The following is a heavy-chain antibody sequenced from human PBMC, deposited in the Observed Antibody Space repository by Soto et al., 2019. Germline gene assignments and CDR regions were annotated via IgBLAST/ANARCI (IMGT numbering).Heavy chain of an antibody. D-gene: IGHD2-21*02. CDR1: GGTFSSYA. Sequence: QVQLVQSGAEVKKPGSSVKVSCKASGGTFSSYAISWVRQAPGQGLEWMGGIIPIFGTANYAQKFQGRVTITADESTSTAYMELSSLRSEDTAVYYCARHCGGDCYYDFDAEYFQHWGQGTLVTVSS. CDR2: IIPIFGTA. CDR3: ARHCGGDCYYDFDAEYFQH. V-gene: IGHV1-69*01. J-gene: IGHJ1*01.